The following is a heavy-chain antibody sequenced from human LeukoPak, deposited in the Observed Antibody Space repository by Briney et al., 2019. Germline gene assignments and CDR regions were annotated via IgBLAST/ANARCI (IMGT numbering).Heavy chain of an antibody. V-gene: IGHV3-33*08. CDR1: GFTFSDSA. CDR3: ARDGSSGWYWVDY. CDR2: IWYDGSNK. D-gene: IGHD6-19*01. Sequence: GGSLRLSCAASGFTFSDSAIHWVRQAPGKGLEWVAVIWYDGSNKYYADSVKGRFTISRDNSKNTLYLQMNSLRAKDTAVYYCARDGSSGWYWVDYWGQGTLVTVSS. J-gene: IGHJ4*02.